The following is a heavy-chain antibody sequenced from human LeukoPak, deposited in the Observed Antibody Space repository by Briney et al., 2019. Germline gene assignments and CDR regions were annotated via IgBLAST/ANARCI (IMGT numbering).Heavy chain of an antibody. CDR2: INPSGGST. D-gene: IGHD2-8*02. Sequence: ASVKVSCKASGYTFTSYYMHWVRQAPGQGLEWMGIINPSGGSTSYAQKFQGRVTMTRDMSTSTVYMELSSLRSEDTAVYYCARDEVMWWMQNWGQGTLVTVSS. J-gene: IGHJ4*02. CDR1: GYTFTSYY. CDR3: ARDEVMWWMQN. V-gene: IGHV1-46*01.